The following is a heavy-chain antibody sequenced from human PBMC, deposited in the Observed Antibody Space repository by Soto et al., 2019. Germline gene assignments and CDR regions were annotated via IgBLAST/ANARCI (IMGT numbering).Heavy chain of an antibody. J-gene: IGHJ4*02. CDR2: IYYSGST. CDR3: ASPNPSYGDYVPGGYFDY. D-gene: IGHD4-17*01. Sequence: SETLSLTCTVSGGSISSSSYYWGWIRQPPGKGFEWFGSIYYSGSTYYSPSLKSRVTIFVDTSKNQFSLKLSSVTAADTAVYYCASPNPSYGDYVPGGYFDYWGQGTLVTVSS. CDR1: GGSISSSSYY. V-gene: IGHV4-39*01.